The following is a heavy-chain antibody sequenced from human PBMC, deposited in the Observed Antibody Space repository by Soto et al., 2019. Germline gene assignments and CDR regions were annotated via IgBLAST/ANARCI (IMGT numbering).Heavy chain of an antibody. CDR3: AKDSSSDADNYVFFDH. CDR1: GFTFSSYA. D-gene: IGHD3-16*01. J-gene: IGHJ4*02. V-gene: IGHV3-23*01. Sequence: EVQLLDSGGGLVQPGGSLRLSCAASGFTFSSYAMSWVRQAPGKGLEWVSGISSNGDRTYYADSVKGRFTVFRDNSKNTLSLQMNSLRAEDTAIYYCAKDSSSDADNYVFFDHWGQGTLLTVSS. CDR2: ISSNGDRT.